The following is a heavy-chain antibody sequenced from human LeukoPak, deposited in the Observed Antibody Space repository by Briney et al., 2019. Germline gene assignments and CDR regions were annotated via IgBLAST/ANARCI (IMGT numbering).Heavy chain of an antibody. J-gene: IGHJ4*02. CDR3: AKVQDCDTTTCPAYFAS. V-gene: IGHV3-23*01. CDR1: GFTFSKYA. CDR2: LSGSGDSA. D-gene: IGHD2-2*01. Sequence: GGSLRLSCAASGFTFSKYAMGWVRQAPGKGLEWVSTLSGSGDSAYYADSVKGRFTISRDNSKNTLYLQMDSLRAEDTALYFCAKVQDCDTTTCPAYFASWGQGTLVTGSS.